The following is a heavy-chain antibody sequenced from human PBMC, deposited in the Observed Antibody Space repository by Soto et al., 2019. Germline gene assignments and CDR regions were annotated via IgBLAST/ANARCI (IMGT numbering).Heavy chain of an antibody. CDR2: LYNAGST. Sequence: SETLSLTCTVSGGSISGYYWSWIRQPPGKGLEWIGYLYNAGSTIYNPSLKSRVTISVDMSQNQFSLNLNYVTAADTAVYYCARDLWGYCGTDCYPLDVWGQGTTVTVSS. CDR3: ARDLWGYCGTDCYPLDV. J-gene: IGHJ6*02. D-gene: IGHD2-21*02. V-gene: IGHV4-59*01. CDR1: GGSISGYY.